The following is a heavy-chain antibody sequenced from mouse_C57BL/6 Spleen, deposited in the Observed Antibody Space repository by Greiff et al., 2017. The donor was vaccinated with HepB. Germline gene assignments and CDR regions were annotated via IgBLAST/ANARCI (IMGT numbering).Heavy chain of an antibody. V-gene: IGHV1-54*01. CDR2: INPGSGGT. CDR3: ARWKGNYDFAY. J-gene: IGHJ3*01. CDR1: GYAFTNYL. D-gene: IGHD2-1*01. Sequence: QVQLQQSGAELVRPGTSVKVSCKASGYAFTNYLIEWVKQRPGQGLEWIGVINPGSGGTNYNEKFKGKATLTADKSSSTAYMQLSSLTSEDSAVYFCARWKGNYDFAYWGQGTLVTVSA.